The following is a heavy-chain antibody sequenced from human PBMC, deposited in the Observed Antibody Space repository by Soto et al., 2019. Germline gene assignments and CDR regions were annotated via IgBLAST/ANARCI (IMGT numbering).Heavy chain of an antibody. CDR2: ISYDGSNK. D-gene: IGHD6-13*01. J-gene: IGHJ4*02. CDR1: GFTFSSYA. Sequence: QVQLVESGGGVVQPGRSLRLSCAASGFTFSSYAMHWVRQAPGKGLEWVAVISYDGSNKYYADSVKGRFTISRDNSKNTLYLQMNSLSAEDTAVYYCARAWYSSSWELDYWGQGTLVTVSS. V-gene: IGHV3-30-3*01. CDR3: ARAWYSSSWELDY.